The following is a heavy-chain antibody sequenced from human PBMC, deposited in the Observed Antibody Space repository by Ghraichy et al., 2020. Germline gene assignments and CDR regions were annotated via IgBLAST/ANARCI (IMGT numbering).Heavy chain of an antibody. CDR1: GFSLSTSGVG. J-gene: IGHJ5*02. V-gene: IGHV2-5*02. Sequence: SGPTLVKPTQTLTLTCTFSGFSLSTSGVGVGWIRQPPGKALEWLALIYWDDDKRYSPSLKSRLTITKDTSKNQVVLTMTNMDPVDTATYYCAHSPVDYYGSAPARYNWFDPWGQGTLVTVSS. CDR2: IYWDDDK. D-gene: IGHD3-10*01. CDR3: AHSPVDYYGSAPARYNWFDP.